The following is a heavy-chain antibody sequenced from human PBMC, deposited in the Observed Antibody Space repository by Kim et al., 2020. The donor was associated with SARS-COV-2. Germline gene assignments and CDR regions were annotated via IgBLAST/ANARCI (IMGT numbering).Heavy chain of an antibody. CDR1: GYTFTSYY. J-gene: IGHJ6*03. V-gene: IGHV1-8*01. D-gene: IGHD6-6*01. Sequence: ASVKVSCKASGYTFTSYYINWVRQAPGQGLEWMGWMNPNSGNTGYAQKLQGRVTMTRKSSISTAYMELSSLRSEDTAVYYCARGNGAARLIYQDNMDVWGKGTTVTLSS. CDR3: ARGNGAARLIYQDNMDV. CDR2: MNPNSGNT.